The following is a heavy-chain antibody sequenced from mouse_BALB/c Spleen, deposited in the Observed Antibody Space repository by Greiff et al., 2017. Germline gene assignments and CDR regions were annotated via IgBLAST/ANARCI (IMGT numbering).Heavy chain of an antibody. V-gene: IGHV2-2*02. Sequence: QVQLKQSGPGLVQPSQTLSITCTASGFTLTSYAVHWVRQSPGKGLEWLGVICSGGSTAYNAAFISRLSISKDNSESQVFFKMNSLQANDTAIYYCASTVVALSYYAMDYWGQGTSVTVSS. D-gene: IGHD1-1*01. CDR3: ASTVVALSYYAMDY. CDR2: ICSGGST. J-gene: IGHJ4*01. CDR1: GFTLTSYA.